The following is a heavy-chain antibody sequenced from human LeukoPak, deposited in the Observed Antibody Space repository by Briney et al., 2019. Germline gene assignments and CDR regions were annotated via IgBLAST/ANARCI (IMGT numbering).Heavy chain of an antibody. CDR2: MFNSGST. CDR1: GGSISITSYY. CDR3: ARHRVFNWNHPIWFDP. J-gene: IGHJ5*02. Sequence: SETLSLTCTVSGGSISITSYYWGWVRQPRGKELEWIGSMFNSGSTYHNPSLKSRVTISIDTSKNQFSLKLSSVTAADTAVYYCARHRVFNWNHPIWFDPWGQGTLVTVSS. D-gene: IGHD1-14*01. V-gene: IGHV4-39*01.